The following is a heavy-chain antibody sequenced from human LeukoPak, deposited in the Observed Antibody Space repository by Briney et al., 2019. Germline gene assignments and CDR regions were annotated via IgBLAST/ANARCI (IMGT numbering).Heavy chain of an antibody. CDR1: GFTFDDYG. CDR3: TTAVADTYFDY. D-gene: IGHD6-19*01. CDR2: IKSKTDGGTT. V-gene: IGHV3-15*01. Sequence: GGSLRLSCAASGFTFDDYGMSWVRQAPGKGLEWVGRIKSKTDGGTTDYAAPVKGRFTISRDDSKNTLYLQMNSLKTEDTAVYYCTTAVADTYFDYWGQGTLVTVSS. J-gene: IGHJ4*02.